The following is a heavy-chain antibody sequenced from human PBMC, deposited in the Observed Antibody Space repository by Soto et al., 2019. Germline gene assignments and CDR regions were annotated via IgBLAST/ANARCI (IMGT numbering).Heavy chain of an antibody. V-gene: IGHV6-1*01. CDR3: ARALADYSRFDS. D-gene: IGHD2-21*01. Sequence: PSQTLSLTCVISGDSVSSNSAAWHWIRQSPSRGLEWLGRTYYRSKWSNNYAVSVESRITINPDTSKNQFSLHLDSVTPEDTAVYYCARALADYSRFDSWGQGTLVTVSS. J-gene: IGHJ4*02. CDR1: GDSVSSNSAA. CDR2: TYYRSKWSN.